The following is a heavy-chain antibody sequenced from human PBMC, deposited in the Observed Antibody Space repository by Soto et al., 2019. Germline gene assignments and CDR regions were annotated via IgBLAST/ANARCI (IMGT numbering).Heavy chain of an antibody. CDR2: IDPSDSYT. J-gene: IGHJ6*02. D-gene: IGHD2-2*01. CDR1: GYSFTSYW. V-gene: IGHV5-10-1*01. CDR3: ARHPIIVVVPPATMDV. Sequence: GESLKICCKGSGYSFTSYWISWVRQMPGKGLEWMGRIDPSDSYTNYSPSFQGHVTISADKSISTAYLQWSSLKASDTAVYYCARHPIIVVVPPATMDVCGQGTTVTVS.